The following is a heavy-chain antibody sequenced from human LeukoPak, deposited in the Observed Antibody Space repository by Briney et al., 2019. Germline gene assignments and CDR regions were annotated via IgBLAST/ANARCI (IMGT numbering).Heavy chain of an antibody. CDR1: RFTFSKYW. CDR2: IKQDGSGQ. D-gene: IGHD6-19*01. V-gene: IGHV3-7*01. CDR3: ATGYSSGWYFYFQY. J-gene: IGHJ1*01. Sequence: GGSLRLSCEASRFTFSKYWMSWVRQAPGKGLEWVANIKQDGSGQNYVDSVKGRFTISRDNAKNSLYLRMDSLRAEDTAVYYCATGYSSGWYFYFQYWGQGTLVTVSS.